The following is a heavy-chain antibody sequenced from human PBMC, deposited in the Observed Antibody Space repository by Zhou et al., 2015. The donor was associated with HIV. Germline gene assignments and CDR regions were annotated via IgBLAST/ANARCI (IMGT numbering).Heavy chain of an antibody. CDR3: ARVRVWWGRVVVAAAVPPAGSVPLDY. CDR1: GGTFSSYA. CDR2: IIPIFGTA. V-gene: IGHV1-69*01. D-gene: IGHD2-15*01. J-gene: IGHJ4*03. Sequence: QVQLVQSGAEVKKPGSSVKVSCKASGGTFSSYAISWVRQAPGQGLEWMGGIIPIFGTANYAQKFQGRVTITADESTSTAYMELSSLRSEDTAVYYCARVRVWWGRVVVAAAVPPAGSVPLDYWGRG.